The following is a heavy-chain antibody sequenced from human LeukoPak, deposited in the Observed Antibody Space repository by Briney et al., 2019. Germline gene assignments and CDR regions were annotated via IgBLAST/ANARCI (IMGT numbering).Heavy chain of an antibody. CDR1: GFTFSSYA. Sequence: GGSLRLSCAASGFTFSSYAMHWVRQAPGKGLEWVAVISYDGSNKYYADSVKGRFTISRDNSKNTLYLQMNSLRAEDTAVYYCARDSSGMDVWGQGTTVTVSS. CDR3: ARDSSGMDV. J-gene: IGHJ6*02. CDR2: ISYDGSNK. V-gene: IGHV3-30*14.